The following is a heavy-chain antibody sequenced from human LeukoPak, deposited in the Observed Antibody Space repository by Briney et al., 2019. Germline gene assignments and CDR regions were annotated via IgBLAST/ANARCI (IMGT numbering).Heavy chain of an antibody. V-gene: IGHV3-23*01. CDR2: ISGGGGGGST. CDR3: ARGYSGSYPFYYDY. J-gene: IGHJ4*02. Sequence: PGRSLRLSCAASGFTFSSYVFTWVRQAPGKWLEWVAAISGGGGGGSTYYADSVKGRFTISRDNSKNTLYLQMNSLSAEDTAVYYCARGYSGSYPFYYDYWGQGTLVTVSS. D-gene: IGHD1-26*01. CDR1: GFTFSSYV.